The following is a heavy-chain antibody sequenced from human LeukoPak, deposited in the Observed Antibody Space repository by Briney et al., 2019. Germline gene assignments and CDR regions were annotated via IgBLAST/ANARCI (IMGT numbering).Heavy chain of an antibody. CDR3: ARSNQAVDY. CDR1: GFTFSSYW. J-gene: IGHJ4*02. D-gene: IGHD1-14*01. V-gene: IGHV3-74*01. Sequence: GGSLRLSCAASGFTFSSYWMHWARQVPGKGLVWVARINPGGSSITYADSVKGRFTISRDNAKSTLYLQMDSLRAEDTGVYYCARSNQAVDYWGQGTLVTVSS. CDR2: INPGGSSI.